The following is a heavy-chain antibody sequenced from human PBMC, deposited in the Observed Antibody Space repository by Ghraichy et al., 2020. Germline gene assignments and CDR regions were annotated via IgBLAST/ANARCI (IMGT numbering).Heavy chain of an antibody. J-gene: IGHJ4*02. D-gene: IGHD2-15*01. V-gene: IGHV4-4*07. CDR2: IYTSGST. CDR3: AREGEGYCSGGSCYYFDY. Sequence: SETLYLTCTVSGGSISSYYWSWIRQPAGKGLEWIGRIYTSGSTNYNPSLKSRVTMSVDTSKNQFSLKLSSVTAADTAVYYCAREGEGYCSGGSCYYFDYWGQGTLVTVSS. CDR1: GGSISSYY.